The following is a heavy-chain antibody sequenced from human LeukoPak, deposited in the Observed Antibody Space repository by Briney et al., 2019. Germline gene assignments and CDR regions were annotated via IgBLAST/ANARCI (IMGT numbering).Heavy chain of an antibody. J-gene: IGHJ4*02. D-gene: IGHD3-3*01. V-gene: IGHV4-34*01. CDR1: GGSFSGYY. CDR3: ARAGYDFWSGYLMTFDY. CDR2: INHSGST. Sequence: SETLSLTCAVYGGSFSGYYWSWIRQPPGKGLEWIGEINHSGSTNYNPFLKSRVTISVDTSKNQFSLKLSSVTAADTAVYYCARAGYDFWSGYLMTFDYWGQGTLVTVSS.